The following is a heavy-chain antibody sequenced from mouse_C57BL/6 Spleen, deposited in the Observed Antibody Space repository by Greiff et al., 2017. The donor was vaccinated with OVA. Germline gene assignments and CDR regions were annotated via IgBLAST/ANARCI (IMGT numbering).Heavy chain of an antibody. CDR2: IHPNSGST. D-gene: IGHD4-1*01. CDR1: GYTFTSYW. V-gene: IGHV1-64*01. CDR3: AREATNWDGKAWFAY. Sequence: QVHVKQPGAELVKPGASVKLSCKASGYTFTSYWMHWVKQRPGQGLEWIGMIHPNSGSTNYNEKFKSKATLTVDKSSSTAYMQLSSLTSEDSAVYYCAREATNWDGKAWFAYWGQGTLVTVSA. J-gene: IGHJ3*01.